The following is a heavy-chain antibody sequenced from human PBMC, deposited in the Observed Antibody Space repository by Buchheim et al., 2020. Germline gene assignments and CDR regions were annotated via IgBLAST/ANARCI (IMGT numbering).Heavy chain of an antibody. CDR1: GYTFTSYY. CDR2: INPSGGST. D-gene: IGHD4-17*01. CDR3: ARESTGLNYGDSHTAY. J-gene: IGHJ4*02. V-gene: IGHV1-46*03. Sequence: QVQLVQSGAEVKKPGASVKVSCKASGYTFTSYYMHWVRQAPGQGLEWMGIINPSGGSTSYAQKFQSRVTMTRDTSTSTVYMERSSLGSEDTAVYYCARESTGLNYGDSHTAYGGQGTL.